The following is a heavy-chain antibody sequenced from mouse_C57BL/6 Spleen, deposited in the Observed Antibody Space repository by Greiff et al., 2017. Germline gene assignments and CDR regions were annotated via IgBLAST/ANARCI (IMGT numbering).Heavy chain of an antibody. V-gene: IGHV5-9-1*02. Sequence: DVHLVESGEGLVKPGGSLKLSCAASGFTFSSYAMSWVRQTPEKRLEWVAYISSGGDYIYYADTVKGRFTISRDNARNTLYLQMSSLKSEDTAMYYCTRVGIYDYDGAWYFDVWGTGTTVTVSS. J-gene: IGHJ1*03. D-gene: IGHD2-4*01. CDR1: GFTFSSYA. CDR3: TRVGIYDYDGAWYFDV. CDR2: ISSGGDYI.